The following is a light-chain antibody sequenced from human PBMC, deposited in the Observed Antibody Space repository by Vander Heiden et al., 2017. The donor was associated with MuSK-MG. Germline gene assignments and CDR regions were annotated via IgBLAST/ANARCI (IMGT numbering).Light chain of an antibody. J-gene: IGKJ5*01. V-gene: IGKV3-11*01. CDR1: SA. Sequence: SALASYRQNPGKTPRLLIYDAYPRAPGIPGWFSGSGSRTDFSLTISSLDPDDFAGYYCQHRITFGQGTRLEIK. CDR3: QHRIT. CDR2: DAY.